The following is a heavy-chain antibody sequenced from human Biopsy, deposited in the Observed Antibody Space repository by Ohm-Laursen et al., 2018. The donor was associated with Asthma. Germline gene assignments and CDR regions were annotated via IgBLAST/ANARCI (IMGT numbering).Heavy chain of an antibody. Sequence: ASVKVSCKASGFSFDNYFMHWVRQAPGQGLEWMGIINPSAAGTRYAEKFRGRLIVTRDASTRTAFMDLRSLRSDDTAIYFCARARETTNYGDSDFDIWGQGTLITVSS. J-gene: IGHJ4*02. CDR3: ARARETTNYGDSDFDI. V-gene: IGHV1-46*02. CDR2: INPSAAGT. D-gene: IGHD2-8*01. CDR1: GFSFDNYF.